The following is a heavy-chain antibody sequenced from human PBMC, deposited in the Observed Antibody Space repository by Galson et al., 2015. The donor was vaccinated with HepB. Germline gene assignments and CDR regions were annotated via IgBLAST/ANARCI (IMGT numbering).Heavy chain of an antibody. D-gene: IGHD4-11*01. Sequence: SLRLSCAASGFTFSSYGMHWVRQAPGKGLEWVAVIWYDGSNKYYADSVKGRFTISRDNSKNTLYLQMNSLRAEDTAVYYCAREDDSNKYGMDVWGQGTTVTVSS. CDR2: IWYDGSNK. J-gene: IGHJ6*02. V-gene: IGHV3-33*01. CDR3: AREDDSNKYGMDV. CDR1: GFTFSSYG.